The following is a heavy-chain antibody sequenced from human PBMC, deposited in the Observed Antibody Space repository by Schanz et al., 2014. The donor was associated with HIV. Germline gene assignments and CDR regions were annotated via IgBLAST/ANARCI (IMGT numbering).Heavy chain of an antibody. D-gene: IGHD2-15*01. CDR3: ARGRSGYCSGGSCPYGRYYFDY. CDR1: GYTFTGYY. Sequence: QVQLVQSGAEVKKPGASVKVSCKASGYTFTGYYMHWVRQAPGQGLEWMGWINPNSGGTNYAQKFQGRVTMTRETSISTAYKELSRLRSDDTAVYYCARGRSGYCSGGSCPYGRYYFDYWGQGTLVTVSS. J-gene: IGHJ4*02. V-gene: IGHV1-2*02. CDR2: INPNSGGT.